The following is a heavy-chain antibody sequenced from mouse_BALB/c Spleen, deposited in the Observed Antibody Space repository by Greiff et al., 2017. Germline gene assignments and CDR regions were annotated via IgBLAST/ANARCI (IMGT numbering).Heavy chain of an antibody. CDR3: ARSLLLRSYFDY. J-gene: IGHJ2*01. Sequence: EVKVEESGPGLVKPSQSLSLTCTVTGYSITSDYAWNWIRQFPGNKLEWMGYISYSGSTSYNPSLKSRISITRDTSKNQFFLQLNSVTTEDTATYYCARSLLLRSYFDYWGQGTTLTVSS. V-gene: IGHV3-2*02. CDR1: GYSITSDYA. D-gene: IGHD1-1*01. CDR2: ISYSGST.